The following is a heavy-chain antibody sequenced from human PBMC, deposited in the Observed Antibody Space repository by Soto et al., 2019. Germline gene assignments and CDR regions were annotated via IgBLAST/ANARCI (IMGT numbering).Heavy chain of an antibody. Sequence: QVQLVQSGAEVKKPGSSVKVSCKASGGTFSSYAISWVRQAPGQGLEWMGGIIPIFATAHYAQKLQGRVTITADESTSTAYMELNSLRSEDTAVDYCSRDHGATSLNAFDIWGQGTMVTVSS. J-gene: IGHJ3*02. CDR3: SRDHGATSLNAFDI. CDR1: GGTFSSYA. CDR2: IIPIFATA. D-gene: IGHD1-26*01. V-gene: IGHV1-69*12.